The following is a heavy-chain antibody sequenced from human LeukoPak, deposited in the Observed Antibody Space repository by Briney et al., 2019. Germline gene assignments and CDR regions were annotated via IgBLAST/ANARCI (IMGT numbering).Heavy chain of an antibody. V-gene: IGHV1-8*01. CDR2: MNPNSGNT. J-gene: IGHJ4*02. CDR1: GYTFTSYD. D-gene: IGHD2-2*01. CDR3: ARGFCSSTSCYEDY. Sequence: ASVKVSCKASGYTFTSYDINWVRQATGQGLEWMGWMNPNSGNTGYAQEFQGRVTMTRNTSISTAYMELSSLRSEDTAVYYCARGFCSSTSCYEDYWGQGTLVTVSS.